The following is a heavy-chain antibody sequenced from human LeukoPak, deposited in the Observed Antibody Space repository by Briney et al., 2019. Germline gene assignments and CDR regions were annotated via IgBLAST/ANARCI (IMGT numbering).Heavy chain of an antibody. Sequence: GGSLRLSCAASGFTFSSYWMHWVRQAPGKGLVWVSRINSDGSSTSYADSVKGRFTISRDNAKNTLYLQVNSLRAEDTAVYYCARGPSLITLWYYYGMDVWGQGTTVTVSS. J-gene: IGHJ6*02. V-gene: IGHV3-74*01. CDR2: INSDGSST. CDR3: ARGPSLITLWYYYGMDV. CDR1: GFTFSSYW. D-gene: IGHD2-21*01.